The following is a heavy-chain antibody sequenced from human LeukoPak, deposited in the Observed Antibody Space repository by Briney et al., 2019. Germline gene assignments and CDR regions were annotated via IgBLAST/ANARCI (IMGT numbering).Heavy chain of an antibody. CDR1: GGSISSSSHY. J-gene: IGHJ6*03. CDR3: ASLAVVPAAIFHYYYYMDV. CDR2: TKRDGSEK. Sequence: ETLSLTCTASGGSISSSSHYWGWIRQPPGKGLEWVANTKRDGSEKYYVDSVKGRFTISRDNAKNSLYLQMNSLRAEDTAVYYCASLAVVPAAIFHYYYYMDVWGKGTTVTISS. D-gene: IGHD2-2*01. V-gene: IGHV3-7*01.